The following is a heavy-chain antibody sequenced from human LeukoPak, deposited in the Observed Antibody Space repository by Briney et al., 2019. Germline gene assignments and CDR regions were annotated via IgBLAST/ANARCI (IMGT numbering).Heavy chain of an antibody. D-gene: IGHD1-14*01. V-gene: IGHV1-2*02. CDR1: GYTFTGYY. CDR3: ASWAGGNEPVASFDY. CDR2: INLSSGGT. Sequence: EASVKVSCTPSGYTFTGYYMHWMRQAPGQGLEWMGWINLSSGGTNYAQKFQGRVTMTRDTSISTAYMELSRLRYDDTAVYYCASWAGGNEPVASFDYWGQGTLVTVSS. J-gene: IGHJ4*02.